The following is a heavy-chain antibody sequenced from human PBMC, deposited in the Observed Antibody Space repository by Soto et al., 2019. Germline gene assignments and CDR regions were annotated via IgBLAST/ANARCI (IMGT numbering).Heavy chain of an antibody. CDR2: IIPLFGTA. D-gene: IGHD3-22*01. J-gene: IGHJ4*02. CDR1: GGTFSTYA. Sequence: QVQLVQSGAEVKKPGSSVKVSCKASGGTFSTYAIDWVRQAPGQGLEWMGGIIPLFGTAKYAQNFQGRITITADESTNTAYMVLRSLRSQDTAVYYCARGVHYDSSGYYYFYWGQGTLVTVSS. CDR3: ARGVHYDSSGYYYFY. V-gene: IGHV1-69*01.